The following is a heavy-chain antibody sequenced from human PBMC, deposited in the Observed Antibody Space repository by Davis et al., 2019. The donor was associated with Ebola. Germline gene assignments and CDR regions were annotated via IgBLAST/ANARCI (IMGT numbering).Heavy chain of an antibody. CDR1: GFTFSSYA. CDR2: VINSGGNT. D-gene: IGHD2-21*02. Sequence: PGGSLRLSCAASGFTFSSYAMSWVRQAPGKGLEWVSTVINSGGNTYYADSVKGRFTISRDNSKNTLYLQMSSLRAEDTAVYYCAKESGDWRVPHYYFHYWGQGTLVTVSS. V-gene: IGHV3-23*01. CDR3: AKESGDWRVPHYYFHY. J-gene: IGHJ4*02.